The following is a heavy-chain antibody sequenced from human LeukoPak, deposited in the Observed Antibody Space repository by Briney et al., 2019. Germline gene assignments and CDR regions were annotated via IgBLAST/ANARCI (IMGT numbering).Heavy chain of an antibody. CDR2: IYHSGSP. J-gene: IGHJ4*02. CDR1: GYSIGSGYY. D-gene: IGHD6-19*01. CDR3: ARLYTSGRVDY. Sequence: SETLSLTCAVSGYSIGSGYYWGWIRQPPGKGLAWIGSIYHSGSPYYNPSLKSRVTISVYTSKNQFSLKLSSVTAADTAVYYCARLYTSGRVDYWGQGTLVTVSS. V-gene: IGHV4-38-2*01.